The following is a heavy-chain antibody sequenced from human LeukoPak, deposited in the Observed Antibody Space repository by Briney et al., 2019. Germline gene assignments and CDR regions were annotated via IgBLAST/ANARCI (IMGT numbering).Heavy chain of an antibody. Sequence: GESLRLSCAASGFTFTGYWITWVRQAPGKGLEWVARLHPDGSERNYVGSVEGRFTVFGDNAKSSLFLQMHSLRVEDTAVYYCARGGYSFDYLGQGTLVTVSS. CDR2: LHPDGSER. D-gene: IGHD5-12*01. CDR3: ARGGYSFDY. CDR1: GFTFTGYW. V-gene: IGHV3-7*01. J-gene: IGHJ4*02.